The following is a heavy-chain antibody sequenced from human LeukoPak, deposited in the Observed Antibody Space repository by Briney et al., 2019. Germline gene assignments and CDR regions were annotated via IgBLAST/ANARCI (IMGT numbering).Heavy chain of an antibody. CDR2: INQNGSEK. V-gene: IGHV3-7*01. D-gene: IGHD6-6*01. CDR1: GFTFSSYA. Sequence: PGGSLRLSCAASGFTFSSYAMSWVRQAPGKGLEWVANINQNGSEKYYVDSVKGRFTISRDNAKNSVYLQINSLRVEDTAVFYCARIGYSSSSNDYWGQGTLVTVSS. CDR3: ARIGYSSSSNDY. J-gene: IGHJ4*02.